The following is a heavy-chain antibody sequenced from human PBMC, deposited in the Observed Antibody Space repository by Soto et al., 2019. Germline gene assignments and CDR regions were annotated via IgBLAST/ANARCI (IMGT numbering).Heavy chain of an antibody. CDR2: ISSSSGNI. V-gene: IGHV3-21*01. CDR3: ARGATTALA. J-gene: IGHJ5*02. D-gene: IGHD2-21*02. CDR1: GFTFSSYA. Sequence: GGSLRLSCAASGFTFSSYAMSWVRQAPGEGLEWVSAISSSSGNIYYADSVKGRFTISRDNAKNSLYLQMNSLRAEDTAVYYCARGATTALAWGQGTLVTVSS.